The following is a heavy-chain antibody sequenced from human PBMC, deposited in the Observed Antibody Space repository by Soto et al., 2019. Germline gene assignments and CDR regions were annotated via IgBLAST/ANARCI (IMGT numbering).Heavy chain of an antibody. Sequence: QVQLVQSGAEVKKPGSSVKVSCKASGGTFNNCAFSWVRQAPGQGLEWVGGIIRIFDTPSYAHKFQGRVTIIADESTSTVYMELSSLTSEDTAVYYCARGVREMATISTFDYWGQGTQVTISS. CDR3: ARGVREMATISTFDY. J-gene: IGHJ4*02. V-gene: IGHV1-69*01. CDR2: IIRIFDTP. D-gene: IGHD1-26*01. CDR1: GGTFNNCA.